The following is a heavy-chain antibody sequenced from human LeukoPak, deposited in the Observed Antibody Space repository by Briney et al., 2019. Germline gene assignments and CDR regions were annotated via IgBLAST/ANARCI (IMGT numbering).Heavy chain of an antibody. D-gene: IGHD5-24*01. CDR1: GFTFSSYG. Sequence: GGSLRLSCAASGFTFSSYGMHWVRQAPGKGLVWVSRINSDGSSTSYADSVKGRFTISRDNAKNTLYLQMNSLRAEDTAVYYCAKDRDWYYFDYWGQGTLVTVSS. V-gene: IGHV3-74*01. J-gene: IGHJ4*02. CDR2: INSDGSST. CDR3: AKDRDWYYFDY.